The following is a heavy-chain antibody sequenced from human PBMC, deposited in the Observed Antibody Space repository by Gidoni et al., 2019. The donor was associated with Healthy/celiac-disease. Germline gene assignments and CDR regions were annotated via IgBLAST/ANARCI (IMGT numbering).Heavy chain of an antibody. CDR2: ISSSSSNI. J-gene: IGHJ4*02. Sequence: EVQLVESGGGLVKPGGSLRLSCAASGFTFSSYSMNWVCQAQGKGLGWVSSISSSSSNIDYADSLKGRFTISRDNSKNSLYLQMNSLRAEDKAVYYCARDVAMVRGYYWGQGTRVTVSS. CDR3: ARDVAMVRGYY. D-gene: IGHD3-10*01. CDR1: GFTFSSYS. V-gene: IGHV3-21*01.